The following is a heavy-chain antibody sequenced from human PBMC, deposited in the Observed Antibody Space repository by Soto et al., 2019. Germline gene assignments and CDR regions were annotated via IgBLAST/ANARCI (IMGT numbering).Heavy chain of an antibody. CDR3: VQSRCGGDCLQSYSSHSYYGLDV. J-gene: IGHJ6*02. CDR1: GFSLSTTGVG. D-gene: IGHD2-21*01. CDR2: IYWDDDK. V-gene: IGHV2-5*02. Sequence: QITLKESGPTLVKPTQTLTLTCTFSGFSLSTTGVGVGWIRQPPGKALEGLALIYWDDDKRYNPSLKSRLTITKDTSKNQEVLTMTNMDPVDTATYYCVQSRCGGDCLQSYSSHSYYGLDVWGQGTTVTVSS.